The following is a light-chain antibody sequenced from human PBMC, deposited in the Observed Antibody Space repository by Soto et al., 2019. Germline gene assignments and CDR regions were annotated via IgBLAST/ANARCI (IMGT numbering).Light chain of an antibody. CDR1: SSDVGGYNY. V-gene: IGLV2-14*03. Sequence: QSALTQPASGSGCPGQSITIFCTGTSSDVGGYNYVSWYQQQPGKAPKFMIYGVTNRPSGGSNRFSGSKSGTTASLTISGLQPEXEADYYCCSYTTSNTRQIVFGTGTKV. J-gene: IGLJ1*01. CDR3: CSYTTSNTRQIV. CDR2: GVT.